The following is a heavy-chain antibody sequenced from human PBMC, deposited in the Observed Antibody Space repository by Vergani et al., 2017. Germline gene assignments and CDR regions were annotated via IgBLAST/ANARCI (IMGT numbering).Heavy chain of an antibody. V-gene: IGHV3-30*03. CDR1: GFTFSSYG. CDR3: ARPCPSDILTGRYFDL. J-gene: IGHJ2*01. CDR2: ISYDGSNK. D-gene: IGHD3-9*01. Sequence: QVQLVESGGGVVQPGRSLRLSCAASGFTFSSYGMHWVRQAPGKGLEWVAVISYDGSNKYYADSVKGRFTISRDNSKNTLYLQMNSLRAEDTAVYYCARPCPSDILTGRYFDLWGRGTLVTVSS.